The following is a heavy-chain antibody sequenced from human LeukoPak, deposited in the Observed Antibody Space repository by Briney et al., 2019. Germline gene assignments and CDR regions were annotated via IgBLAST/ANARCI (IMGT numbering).Heavy chain of an antibody. CDR1: GYTFTSYG. J-gene: IGHJ4*02. CDR2: ISAYNGNT. V-gene: IGHV1-18*01. Sequence: ASVKVSCKASGYTFTSYGISWVRQAPGQGLEWMGWISAYNGNTNYAQRLQGRVTMTTDTSTSTAYMELRSLRSDDTAVYYCARDFSSGWNFDYWGQGTLVTVSS. D-gene: IGHD6-19*01. CDR3: ARDFSSGWNFDY.